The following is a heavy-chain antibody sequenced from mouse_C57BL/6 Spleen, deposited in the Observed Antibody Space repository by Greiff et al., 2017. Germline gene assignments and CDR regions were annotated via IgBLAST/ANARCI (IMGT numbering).Heavy chain of an antibody. CDR3: AREGDYYGSSYQYFDV. CDR1: GYSITSGYY. CDR2: ISYDGSN. D-gene: IGHD1-1*01. J-gene: IGHJ1*03. V-gene: IGHV3-6*01. Sequence: VQLKESGPGLVKPSQSLSLTCSVTGYSITSGYYWNWIRQFPGNKLEWMGYISYDGSNNYNPSLKNRISITRDTSKNQFFLKLNSVTTEDTATYYCAREGDYYGSSYQYFDVWGTGTTVTVSS.